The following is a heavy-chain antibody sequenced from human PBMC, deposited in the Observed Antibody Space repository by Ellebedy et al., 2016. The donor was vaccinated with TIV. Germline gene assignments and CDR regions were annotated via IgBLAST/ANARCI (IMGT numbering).Heavy chain of an antibody. CDR1: GFTFSDYY. J-gene: IGHJ3*02. CDR3: ASIATYYYDSSGPFALDI. CDR2: ISSSGSTI. Sequence: GESLKISCAASGFTFSDYYMSWIRQAPGKGLEWVSYISSSGSTIYYAYSVKGRFTISRDNAKNSLYLQINSLRDEDTDVYYSASIATYYYDSSGPFALDIWGQGTMVTVSS. D-gene: IGHD3-22*01. V-gene: IGHV3-11*01.